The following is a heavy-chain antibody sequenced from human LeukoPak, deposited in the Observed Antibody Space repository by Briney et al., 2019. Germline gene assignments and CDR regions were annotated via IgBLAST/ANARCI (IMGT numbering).Heavy chain of an antibody. Sequence: PGGSLRLSCAASGFTFNNYVMAWVRQAPGKGLEWVSGISGSGDITYYADSVKGRFTISRDNSKNTLYLQMNSLRAEDTAIYYCATGSTAVAGTKYWGQGILVTVSS. CDR3: ATGSTAVAGTKY. CDR1: GFTFNNYV. CDR2: ISGSGDIT. D-gene: IGHD6-19*01. V-gene: IGHV3-23*01. J-gene: IGHJ4*02.